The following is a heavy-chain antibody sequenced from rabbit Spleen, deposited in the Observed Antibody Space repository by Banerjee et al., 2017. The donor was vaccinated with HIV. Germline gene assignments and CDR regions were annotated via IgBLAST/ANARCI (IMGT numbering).Heavy chain of an antibody. J-gene: IGHJ6*01. V-gene: IGHV1S45*01. CDR1: GFSFSSSYW. Sequence: QEQLEESGGGLVKPEGSLTLTCTASGFSFSSSYWICWVRQAPGKGLEWIACIYESNGNTYYWNWVNGRFTISSDNAQNTVDLQMNSLTAADTATYFCAREDVGGSYTLWGPGTLVTVS. CDR3: AREDVGGSYTL. D-gene: IGHD1-1*01. CDR2: IYESNGNT.